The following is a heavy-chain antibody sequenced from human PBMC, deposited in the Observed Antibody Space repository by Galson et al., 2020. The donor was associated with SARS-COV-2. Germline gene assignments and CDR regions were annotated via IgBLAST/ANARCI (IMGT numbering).Heavy chain of an antibody. J-gene: IGHJ6*02. V-gene: IGHV1-18*01. CDR2: ISAYNANT. D-gene: IGHD6-13*01. CDR1: GYTFTSYG. CDR3: ARVEGQQLVRGTVEYYCFYGMGV. Sequence: ASVKVSCKASGYTFTSYGISWVRQAPGQGLEWMGWISAYNANTNYAQKLQGRVTMTIDTSTSTAYMELRSLRSDDTAVYYCARVEGQQLVRGTVEYYCFYGMGVWGQGTTVTVSS.